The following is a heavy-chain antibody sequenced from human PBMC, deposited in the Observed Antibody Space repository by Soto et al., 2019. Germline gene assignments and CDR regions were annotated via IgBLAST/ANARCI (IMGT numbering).Heavy chain of an antibody. CDR3: VKDKGYYDFWSGYYGWFDP. J-gene: IGHJ5*02. CDR2: ISSNGGST. Sequence: GGSLRLSCSASGFTFSSYAMHWVRQAPGKGLEYVSAISSNGGSTYYADSVKGRFTISRDNSKNTLYLQMSSLRAEDTAVYYWVKDKGYYDFWSGYYGWFDPWGQGTLVTVSS. D-gene: IGHD3-3*01. V-gene: IGHV3-64D*08. CDR1: GFTFSSYA.